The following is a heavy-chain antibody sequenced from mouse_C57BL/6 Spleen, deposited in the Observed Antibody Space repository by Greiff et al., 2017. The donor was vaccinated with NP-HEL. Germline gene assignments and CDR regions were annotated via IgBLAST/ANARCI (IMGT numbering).Heavy chain of an antibody. J-gene: IGHJ1*03. CDR3: ARRGGSSWYFDV. CDR1: GYAFSSSW. Sequence: QVQLQQSGPELVKPGASVKISCKASGYAFSSSWMNWVKQRPGKGLEWIGRIYPGDGDTNYNGKFKGKATLTADKSSSTAYMQLSSLTSEDSAVYFCARRGGSSWYFDVWGTGTTVTVSS. D-gene: IGHD1-1*01. CDR2: IYPGDGDT. V-gene: IGHV1-82*01.